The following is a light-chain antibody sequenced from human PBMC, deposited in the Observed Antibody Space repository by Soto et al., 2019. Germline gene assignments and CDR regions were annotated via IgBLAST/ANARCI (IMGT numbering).Light chain of an antibody. CDR3: QQVNTYPVT. Sequence: EIVLTQSPDTLAVSPGEVATLSCWASQSVTSNLAWYQQKRGQAPRLLIYAASTRATGVPSRFSGSGSGTEFTLTISSLQPDDFATYYCQQVNTYPVTFGGGTKVDIK. CDR1: QSVTSN. CDR2: AAS. V-gene: IGKV3D-15*01. J-gene: IGKJ4*01.